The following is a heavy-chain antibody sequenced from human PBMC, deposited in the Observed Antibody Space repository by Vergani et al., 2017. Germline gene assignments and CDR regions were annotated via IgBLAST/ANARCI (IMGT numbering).Heavy chain of an antibody. CDR3: SRVGGYYDGLNYYYGMDV. V-gene: IGHV3-21*01. J-gene: IGHJ6*02. D-gene: IGHD3-10*01. Sequence: EVQLVESGGGLVQPGGSLRLSCAASGFTFSSYSMNWVRQAPGKGLEWVSSISSSSSYIYYADSVKGRFTISRDNAKNSLYLQMNSLRAEDTAVYYCSRVGGYYDGLNYYYGMDVWGQGTTVTVSS. CDR2: ISSSSSYI. CDR1: GFTFSSYS.